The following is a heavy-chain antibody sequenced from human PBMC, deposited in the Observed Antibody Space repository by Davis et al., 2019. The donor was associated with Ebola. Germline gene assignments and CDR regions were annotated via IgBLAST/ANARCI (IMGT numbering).Heavy chain of an antibody. CDR2: INPNSAGT. V-gene: IGHV1-2*02. D-gene: IGHD6-13*01. J-gene: IGHJ4*02. CDR1: GYTFTTFF. Sequence: ASVKVSCKTSGYTFTTFFLHWVQQAPGQGLEWMGWINPNSAGTHYAQKFQGRLTMTEDTSTDTGFMELSSLRSDDTAVYYCVSESLEAAGNSWGQGTLVTVSS. CDR3: VSESLEAAGNS.